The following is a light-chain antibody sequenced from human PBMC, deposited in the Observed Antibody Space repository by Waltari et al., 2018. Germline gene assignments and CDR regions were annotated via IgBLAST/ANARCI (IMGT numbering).Light chain of an antibody. J-gene: IGLJ3*02. CDR3: CSFAGAYTLGV. CDR2: DVR. CDR1: RSDVGGYNF. V-gene: IGLV2-11*01. Sequence: QSALPPPRSVSGSPGQSVTISCTATRSDVGGYNFVSWYQQHPGNAPKLMLYDVRKRPSGVPDRFSGSKSGSTASLTISGLQAQDEADYYCCSFAGAYTLGVFGGGTKLTVL.